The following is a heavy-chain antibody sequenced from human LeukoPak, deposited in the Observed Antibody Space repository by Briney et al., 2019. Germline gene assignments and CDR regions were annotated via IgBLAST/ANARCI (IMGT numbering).Heavy chain of an antibody. CDR3: AKDRTGMTDGDY. Sequence: PGGSLRLSCAASGFTFSTYGMHWVRQAPGKGLEWVAFIQYDGGNKYYADSVKGRFTISRDNSKNTLYLQMNSLRAEDTAIYYCAKDRTGMTDGDYWGQGTLVTVSS. CDR2: IQYDGGNK. CDR1: GFTFSTYG. D-gene: IGHD7-27*01. J-gene: IGHJ4*02. V-gene: IGHV3-30*02.